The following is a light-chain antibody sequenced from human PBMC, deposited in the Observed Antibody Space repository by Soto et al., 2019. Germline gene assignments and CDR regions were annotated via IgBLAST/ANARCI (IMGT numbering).Light chain of an antibody. Sequence: DIEMTQSPSTLSASVGDRVTITCRASQSISSWLAWYQQKPGNAPKLLIYDASSLESGVPSRFSGSGSGTEFTLTISSLQPDDVATYYCQQYNSFSSTFGQGTKVDIK. V-gene: IGKV1-5*01. CDR3: QQYNSFSST. J-gene: IGKJ1*01. CDR1: QSISSW. CDR2: DAS.